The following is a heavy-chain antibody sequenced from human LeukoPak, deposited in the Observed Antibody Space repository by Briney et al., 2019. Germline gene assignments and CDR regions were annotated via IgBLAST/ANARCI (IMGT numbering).Heavy chain of an antibody. V-gene: IGHV3-33*06. CDR2: IWHDESNK. J-gene: IGHJ6*03. Sequence: GGSLRLSCSASGFTFSDYGLHWVRQPPGKGLEWVALIWHDESNKYYADSVMGRFTSSRDNSKNTLYLQMNSLRAEDTAMYYCAKDGDAYTEFYYYYMDVWGKGTTVTVSS. CDR1: GFTFSDYG. CDR3: AKDGDAYTEFYYYYMDV. D-gene: IGHD5-24*01.